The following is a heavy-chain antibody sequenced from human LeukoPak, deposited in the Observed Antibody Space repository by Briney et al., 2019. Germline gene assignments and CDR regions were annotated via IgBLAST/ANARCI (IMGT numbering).Heavy chain of an antibody. CDR1: GFTFSSYA. V-gene: IGHV3-30-3*01. J-gene: IGHJ4*02. CDR2: ISYDGSNK. CDR3: ARGILIAAPSTWGDY. D-gene: IGHD6-13*01. Sequence: PGGSLRLSCAASGFTFSSYAMHWVRQAPGKGLEWVAVISYDGSNKYYADSVKGRFTISRDNSENTLYLQMNSLRAEDTAVYYCARGILIAAPSTWGDYWGQGTLVTVSS.